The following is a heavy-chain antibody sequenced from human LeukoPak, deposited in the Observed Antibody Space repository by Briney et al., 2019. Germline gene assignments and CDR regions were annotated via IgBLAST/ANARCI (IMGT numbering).Heavy chain of an antibody. D-gene: IGHD2-8*02. CDR2: IYGSGGTK. Sequence: TGGSLRLSCAASGFTFSKYSMSWVRQAPGKGLEWVASIYGSGGTKFYADSVRGRFTISRDNSRDTLYLQMNSLRAEDTAIYYCAKDRVPDGVWSLDYWGQGSLVTVSS. CDR3: AKDRVPDGVWSLDY. J-gene: IGHJ4*02. CDR1: GFTFSKYS. V-gene: IGHV3-23*01.